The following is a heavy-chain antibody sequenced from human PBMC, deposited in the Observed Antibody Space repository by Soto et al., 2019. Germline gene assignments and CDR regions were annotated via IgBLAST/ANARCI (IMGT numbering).Heavy chain of an antibody. CDR3: ARVLSIAAAGPQYYYYGMDV. D-gene: IGHD6-13*01. J-gene: IGHJ6*02. Sequence: QVQLVQSGAEVKKPGASVKVSCKASGYTFTSYGISWVRQAPGQGLEWMGWISAYNGNTNYAQKLQGRVTITTDTATSTAYMELMCLRSDDTAVYYCARVLSIAAAGPQYYYYGMDVWGQGTTVIVSS. V-gene: IGHV1-18*01. CDR1: GYTFTSYG. CDR2: ISAYNGNT.